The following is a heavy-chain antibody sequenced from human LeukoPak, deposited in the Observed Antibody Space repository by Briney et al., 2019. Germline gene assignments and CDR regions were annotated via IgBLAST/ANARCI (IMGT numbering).Heavy chain of an antibody. V-gene: IGHV4-59*11. D-gene: IGHD3-9*01. CDR1: GGSISSHY. CDR2: IYYSGST. CDR3: AAFRDILTGYYRGWFDP. Sequence: PSETLSLTCTVSGGSISSHYWSWIRQPPGKGLEWIGYIYYSGSTNYNPSLKSRVTISVDTSKNQFSLKLSSVTAADTAVYYCAAFRDILTGYYRGWFDPWGQGTLVTVSS. J-gene: IGHJ5*02.